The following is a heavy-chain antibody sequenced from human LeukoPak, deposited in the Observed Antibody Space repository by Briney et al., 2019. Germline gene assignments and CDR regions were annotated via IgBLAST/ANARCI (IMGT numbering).Heavy chain of an antibody. CDR2: IVPIFGLA. V-gene: IGHV1-69*13. D-gene: IGHD4-17*01. CDR3: ASSGSGDSDAFDI. CDR1: GGSFSRHA. Sequence: GASVKVSCKASGGSFSRHAMSWVRQAPGQGLEWMGGIVPIFGLANYAPKFQGRVAITADESTNTAYMELRSLRSDDTAVYYCASSGSGDSDAFDIWGQGTMVTVSS. J-gene: IGHJ3*02.